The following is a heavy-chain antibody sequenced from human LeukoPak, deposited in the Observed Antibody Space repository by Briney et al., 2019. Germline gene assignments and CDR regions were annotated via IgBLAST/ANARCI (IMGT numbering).Heavy chain of an antibody. V-gene: IGHV4-4*07. CDR2: IYTSGST. CDR1: GGSISSYY. D-gene: IGHD5-24*01. Sequence: PSETLSHPCTVSGGSISSYYWSWIRQPAGKGLEWIGRIYTSGSTKYNPSLKSRVTMSVDTSKNQFSLQLNSVTPEDTAVYYCARSDVEMATIFSWGQGTLVTVSS. CDR3: ARSDVEMATIFS. J-gene: IGHJ4*02.